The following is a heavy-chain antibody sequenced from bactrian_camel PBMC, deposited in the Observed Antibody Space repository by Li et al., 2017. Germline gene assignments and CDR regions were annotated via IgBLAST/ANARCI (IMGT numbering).Heavy chain of an antibody. J-gene: IGHJ4*01. CDR1: GYSTNYC. CDR3: AAEEAVDETSCGRLH. Sequence: VQLVESGGDSVQAGTSLRLSCAASGYSTNYCMGWCRRPPGKERELVTWIHGDGRINYGDSVKGRFTISRDYVKNTVSLEMKSLKTEDTAVYHCAAEEAVDETSCGRLHWGQGTQVTVS. D-gene: IGHD6*01. CDR2: IHGDGRI. V-gene: IGHV3S53*01.